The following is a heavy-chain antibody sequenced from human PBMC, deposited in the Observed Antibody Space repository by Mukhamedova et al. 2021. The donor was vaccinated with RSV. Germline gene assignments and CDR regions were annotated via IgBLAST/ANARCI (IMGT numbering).Heavy chain of an antibody. V-gene: IGHV3-15*07. Sequence: NWVRQAPGKGLEWVGRIKSKTDGGTTDYAAPVIGRFTISRDDSKNMLYLQMNILKTEDTAVYYCTTALVAWSWYQLLLAYCGQGT. CDR3: TTALVAWSWYQLLLAY. CDR2: IKSKTDGGTT. J-gene: IGHJ4*02. D-gene: IGHD2-2*01.